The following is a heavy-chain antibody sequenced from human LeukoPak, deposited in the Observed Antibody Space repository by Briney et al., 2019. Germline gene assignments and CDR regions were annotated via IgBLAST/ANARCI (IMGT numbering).Heavy chain of an antibody. D-gene: IGHD2-2*02. J-gene: IGHJ4*02. Sequence: GASVKVSCKASGYTFTSYGISWVRQAPGQGREWMGWISAYNGNTNYAQKLQGRVTMTTDTSTSTACMELRSPRSDDTAVYYCARGVPAAIETDYWGQGTLVTVSS. V-gene: IGHV1-18*01. CDR1: GYTFTSYG. CDR3: ARGVPAAIETDY. CDR2: ISAYNGNT.